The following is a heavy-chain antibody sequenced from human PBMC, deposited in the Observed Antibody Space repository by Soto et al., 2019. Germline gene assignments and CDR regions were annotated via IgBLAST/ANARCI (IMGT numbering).Heavy chain of an antibody. CDR2: IYNDDSGGDT. CDR3: ATTYDNSGYYND. CDR1: GFTVSSNY. V-gene: IGHV3-53*01. Sequence: EVQLVESGGGLIQPGGSLTLSCAASGFTVSSNYMSWVRQAPGKGLEWVSVIYNDDSGGDTFYADSVKGRFTISRDTSKNMLYLEMNTLRVEDTAVYYCATTYDNSGYYNDWGQGTLVTVSS. D-gene: IGHD3-22*01. J-gene: IGHJ4*02.